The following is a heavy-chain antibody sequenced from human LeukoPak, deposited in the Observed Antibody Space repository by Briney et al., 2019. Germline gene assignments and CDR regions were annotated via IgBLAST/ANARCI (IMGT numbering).Heavy chain of an antibody. CDR3: ARPNPPTYSNYVWFDS. Sequence: GASVKVSCKASGYTFTGYYMHWVRQAPGQGLEWMGWINPKSGGTNYAQKFQGRVTMTRDTSISTAYMELSRLRSDDTAVYYCARPNPPTYSNYVWFDSWGQGTLVTVSS. CDR1: GYTFTGYY. J-gene: IGHJ5*01. V-gene: IGHV1-2*02. D-gene: IGHD4-11*01. CDR2: INPKSGGT.